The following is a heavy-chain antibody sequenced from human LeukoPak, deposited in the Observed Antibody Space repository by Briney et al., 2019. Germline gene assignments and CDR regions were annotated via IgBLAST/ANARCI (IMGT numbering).Heavy chain of an antibody. J-gene: IGHJ5*02. CDR3: ARPAYCDGTNCGYWLDP. D-gene: IGHD2-21*01. CDR1: GSTFTWFL. CDR2: INPRGDIT. V-gene: IGHV1-46*01. Sequence: GASVKVSCKTYGSTFTWFLIHWVRQAPGQGLEWVGTINPRGDITSYAQRFQGRVTLTEDTSTSTFYMELSSLTSDDTAVYFCARPAYCDGTNCGYWLDPWGLGTLVTVSS.